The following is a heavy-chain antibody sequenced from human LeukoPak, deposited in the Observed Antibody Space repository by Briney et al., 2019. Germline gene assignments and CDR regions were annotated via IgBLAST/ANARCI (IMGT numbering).Heavy chain of an antibody. CDR1: GFTFSSYS. V-gene: IGHV3-21*01. J-gene: IGHJ4*02. CDR2: ISSSSSYI. CDR3: ARDIVGATKVGY. D-gene: IGHD1-26*01. Sequence: GSLRLSCAASGFTFSSYSMNWVRQAPGKGLEWVSSISSSSSYIYYADSVKGRFTISRDNAKNPLYLQMNSLRAEDTAVYYCARDIVGATKVGYWGQGTLVTVSS.